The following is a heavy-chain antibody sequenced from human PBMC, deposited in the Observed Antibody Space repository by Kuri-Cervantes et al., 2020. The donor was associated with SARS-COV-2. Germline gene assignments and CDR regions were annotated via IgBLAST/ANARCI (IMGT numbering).Heavy chain of an antibody. CDR1: ADSISSGNHY. Sequence: SETLSLTCTVSADSISSGNHYWSWIRQPPGKGLEWIGEINHSGSTNYNPSLKSRVTISVDTSKNQFSLKLSSVTAADTAVYYCAKGDGRYYDSSGYYYYYYYYMDVWGKGTTVTVSS. CDR3: AKGDGRYYDSSGYYYYYYYYMDV. CDR2: INHSGST. V-gene: IGHV4-39*01. D-gene: IGHD3-22*01. J-gene: IGHJ6*03.